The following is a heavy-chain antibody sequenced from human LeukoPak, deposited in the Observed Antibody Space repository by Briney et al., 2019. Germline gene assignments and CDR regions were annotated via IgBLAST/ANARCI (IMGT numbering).Heavy chain of an antibody. V-gene: IGHV3-23*01. CDR1: GFILSTYV. Sequence: GGSLRLSCAASGFILSTYVMSWVRQAPGKGLEWVSTISSSGGYTYFADSVKGRFTISRDNSKNTLYLQMNSLRAEDTAVYYCARSVSSRFTSPRRPYYFDSWGQGTLVTVSS. D-gene: IGHD2-2*01. CDR3: ARSVSSRFTSPRRPYYFDS. J-gene: IGHJ4*02. CDR2: ISSSGGYT.